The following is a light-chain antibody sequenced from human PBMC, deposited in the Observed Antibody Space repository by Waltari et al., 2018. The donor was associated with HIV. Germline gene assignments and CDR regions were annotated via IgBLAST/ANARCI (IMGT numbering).Light chain of an antibody. Sequence: QSALTQPASVSGSPGQSITISCTGTSSDVGGYNSVSWYQRHPGKAPKLMIYDVSIRPSGVSDRFSGSKSGNTASLTISGLQAEDEADYYCSSYTSSSTYVFGTGTKVTVL. CDR1: SSDVGGYNS. CDR3: SSYTSSSTYV. V-gene: IGLV2-14*03. CDR2: DVS. J-gene: IGLJ1*01.